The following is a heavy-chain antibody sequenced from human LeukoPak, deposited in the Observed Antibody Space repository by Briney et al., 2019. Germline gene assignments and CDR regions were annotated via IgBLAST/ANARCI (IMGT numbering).Heavy chain of an antibody. CDR1: GGTFITYA. CDR3: AKSLSSCRSTGCPSPYYYYMDV. J-gene: IGHJ6*03. CDR2: IIPIFATP. Sequence: SVKVSCKASGGTFITYAISWVRQAPGQGLEWMGGIIPIFATPTYAQKFQGRVTITRDDSSSTAYMELNSLRSDDTAVYYCAKSLSSCRSTGCPSPYYYYMDVWGEGTTVTVSS. D-gene: IGHD2-2*01. V-gene: IGHV1-69*05.